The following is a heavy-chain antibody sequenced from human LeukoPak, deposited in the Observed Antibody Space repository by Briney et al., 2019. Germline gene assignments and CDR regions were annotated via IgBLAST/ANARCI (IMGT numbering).Heavy chain of an antibody. CDR1: GFTFSSHA. J-gene: IGHJ4*02. V-gene: IGHV3-30-3*01. CDR3: ARDLKLFDY. Sequence: GGSLRLSCAASGFTFSSHAIHWVRQAPGKGLEWVAVISYDGSNKYYADSVKGRFTISRDNSKNTLYLQMNSLRAEDTAVYYCARDLKLFDYWGQGTLVTVSS. CDR2: ISYDGSNK.